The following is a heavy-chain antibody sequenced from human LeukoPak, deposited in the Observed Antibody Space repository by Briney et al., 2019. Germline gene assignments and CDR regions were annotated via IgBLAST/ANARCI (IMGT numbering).Heavy chain of an antibody. D-gene: IGHD2-15*01. CDR2: IKQDGSEK. CDR1: GFTFSSYW. Sequence: GGSLRLSCAASGFTFSSYWMSWVRQAPGKGLEWVANIKQDGSEKYYVDSVKGRFTIPRDNAKNSLYLQMNSLRAEDTAVYYCAKGPVGSNSLDYWGQGTLVTVSS. J-gene: IGHJ4*02. V-gene: IGHV3-7*01. CDR3: AKGPVGSNSLDY.